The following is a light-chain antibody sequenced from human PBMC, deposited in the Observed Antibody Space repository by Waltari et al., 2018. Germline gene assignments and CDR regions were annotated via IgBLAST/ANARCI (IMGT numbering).Light chain of an antibody. CDR3: GTWDSSLGAGV. CDR1: RPSIGSNY. V-gene: IGLV1-51*02. CDR2: ENN. Sequence: QSVLTQPPSVSAAPGPKVTISCSGSRPSIGSNYVSWFQQLPGTAPKLLIYENNKRPSGIPDRFSGSKSGTSATLGITGLQTGDEADYYCGTWDSSLGAGVFGGGTKLAVL. J-gene: IGLJ2*01.